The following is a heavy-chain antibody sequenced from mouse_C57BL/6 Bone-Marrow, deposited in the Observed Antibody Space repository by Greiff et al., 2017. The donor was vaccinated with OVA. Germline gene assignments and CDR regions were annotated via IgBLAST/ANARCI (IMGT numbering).Heavy chain of an antibody. CDR1: GFTFSSYT. CDR3: ARRGYAMDD. CDR2: ISGGGGNT. J-gene: IGHJ4*01. Sequence: EVQLVESGGGLVKPGGSLKLSCAASGFTFSSYTMSWVRQTPEKRLEWVATISGGGGNTYYPDSVKGRFTISRDNAKNTLYLQMSSLRSEDTALYYCARRGYAMDDGGQGTSVTVSS. V-gene: IGHV5-9*01.